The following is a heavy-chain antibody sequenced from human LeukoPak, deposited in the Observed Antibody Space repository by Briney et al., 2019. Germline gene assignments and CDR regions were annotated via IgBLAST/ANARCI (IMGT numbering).Heavy chain of an antibody. V-gene: IGHV3-30*02. CDR2: ICDEGRNK. Sequence: PGGSLRLSCAASRFTFSSYGMQGVRQAPGKGLEGVAFICDEGRNKYYADSVKGGFTISRDKSKNTLYLQMNTLRAEDTAVYYCAKESAVGYWGQGNLVTVSS. J-gene: IGHJ4*02. CDR3: AKESAVGY. CDR1: RFTFSSYG.